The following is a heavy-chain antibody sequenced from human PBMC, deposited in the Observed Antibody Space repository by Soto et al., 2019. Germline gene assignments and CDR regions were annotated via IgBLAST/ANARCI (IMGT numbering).Heavy chain of an antibody. J-gene: IGHJ6*03. CDR3: ATMHRDYYYMDV. CDR2: FDPEDGET. V-gene: IGHV1-24*01. Sequence: ASVKVSCKVSGYTLTELSMHWVRQAPGKGLEWMGGFDPEDGETIYAQKFQGRVTMTEDTSTDTAYMELSSLRSEDTAVYYCATMHRDYYYMDVWGKGTTVPVSS. D-gene: IGHD2-21*01. CDR1: GYTLTELS.